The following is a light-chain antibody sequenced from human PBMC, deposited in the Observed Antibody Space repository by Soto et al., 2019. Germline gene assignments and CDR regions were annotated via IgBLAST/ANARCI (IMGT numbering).Light chain of an antibody. J-gene: IGLJ1*01. CDR2: EVS. CDR3: NSYTSSNTYV. CDR1: SSDVGGYNF. Sequence: QSVPTQPDSVSGSPGQSITISCTGTSSDVGGYNFVSWYQQHPGTAPKLMIYEVSNRPSGVSNRFSGSKSANTASLTISGLQAADEADYYCNSYTSSNTYVFGTGTKVTVL. V-gene: IGLV2-14*01.